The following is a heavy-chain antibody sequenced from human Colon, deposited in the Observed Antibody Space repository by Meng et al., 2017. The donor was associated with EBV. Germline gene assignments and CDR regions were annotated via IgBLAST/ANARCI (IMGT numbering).Heavy chain of an antibody. CDR3: ARVNGDCFSTICYKGWFDP. D-gene: IGHD2-2*02. V-gene: IGHV4-30-4*01. Sequence: QGQLEESGPRLVRPSQTLSLTGTVSGGSVSSGNNFWIWIRQPPGKGLEWIGYIYYSGRTYYNPSLESRVTMSVDSSKNQFSLNLNSVTAADTAVYYCARVNGDCFSTICYKGWFDPWGQGTLVTVSS. CDR2: IYYSGRT. CDR1: GGSVSSGNNF. J-gene: IGHJ5*02.